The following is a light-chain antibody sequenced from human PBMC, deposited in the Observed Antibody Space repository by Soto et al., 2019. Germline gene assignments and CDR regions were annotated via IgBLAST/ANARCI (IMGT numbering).Light chain of an antibody. CDR2: SAS. V-gene: IGKV3-11*01. J-gene: IGKJ4*01. CDR1: QSVRND. CDR3: QQRTNWPPT. Sequence: EIVLTQSPATLSLSPGERATLSCRASQSVRNDLVWYHQKPGQAPRVLIYSASNRPTGIPARFSGSGSGPDFPLTISSLEPEDFAVYYCQQRTNWPPTFGGGTKVEMK.